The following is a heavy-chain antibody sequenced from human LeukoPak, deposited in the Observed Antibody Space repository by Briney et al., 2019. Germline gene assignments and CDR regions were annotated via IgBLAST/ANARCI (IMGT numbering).Heavy chain of an antibody. J-gene: IGHJ3*01. CDR1: RIALSSYA. D-gene: IGHD1-14*01. CDR3: AKGLRGLRNRIMGDTFDL. CDR2: ITYSGVNE. V-gene: IGHV3-23*01. Sequence: TGGSLRLSCVAPRIALSSYAMSWVRQAPGKGLEWVSTITYSGVNEYYTDSVKGRFTISRDNSKDTLYLQMNGLRVEDTAIYCAKGLRGLRNRIMGDTFDLWGQGTMVAVSS.